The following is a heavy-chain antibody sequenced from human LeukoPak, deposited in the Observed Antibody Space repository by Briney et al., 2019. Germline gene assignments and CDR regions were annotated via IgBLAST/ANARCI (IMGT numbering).Heavy chain of an antibody. Sequence: ASVKVSCKASGYTFTSYGISWVRQAPGQGLEWMGWISAYNGNTNYAQKLQGRVTMTTDTSTSTAYMELRSLRSDDTAVYYCARAQWFGELLVMGYFDYWGQGTLVTVSS. CDR1: GYTFTSYG. CDR3: ARAQWFGELLVMGYFDY. V-gene: IGHV1-18*01. CDR2: ISAYNGNT. J-gene: IGHJ4*02. D-gene: IGHD3-10*01.